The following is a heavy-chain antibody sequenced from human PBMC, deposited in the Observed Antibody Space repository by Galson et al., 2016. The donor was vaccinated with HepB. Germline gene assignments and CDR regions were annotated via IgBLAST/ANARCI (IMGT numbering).Heavy chain of an antibody. V-gene: IGHV3-11*05. CDR2: ISSSGSYT. CDR3: AKANSGRKVFTMVRELSSMDV. D-gene: IGHD3-10*01. J-gene: IGHJ6*02. Sequence: SLRLSCAASGFTFSDYYMSWIRQGPGKGLEWVSYISSSGSYTNYADSVKGRFTISRDNPKNSLYLQMNSLRAEDTAVYYCAKANSGRKVFTMVRELSSMDVWGQGTTVTVSS. CDR1: GFTFSDYY.